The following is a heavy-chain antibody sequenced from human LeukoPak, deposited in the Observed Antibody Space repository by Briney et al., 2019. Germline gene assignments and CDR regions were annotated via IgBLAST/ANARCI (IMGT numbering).Heavy chain of an antibody. CDR1: GFTFSNYA. CDR3: ARGGKNSGTYFPFDY. Sequence: GGSLRLSCAASGFTFSNYAMSWVRQAPGKGLEWVSGISGSGSATTYADSVKGRFAISRDNSKNTVYLQMNSLGAEDTALYFCARGGKNSGTYFPFDYWGQGTLVTVSS. CDR2: ISGSGSAT. V-gene: IGHV3-23*01. J-gene: IGHJ4*02. D-gene: IGHD3-10*01.